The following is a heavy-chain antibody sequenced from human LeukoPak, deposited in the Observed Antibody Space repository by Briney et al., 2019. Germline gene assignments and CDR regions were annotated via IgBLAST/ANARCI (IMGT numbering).Heavy chain of an antibody. CDR1: GGSIGSDY. Sequence: SETLSLTCTVSGGSIGSDYWTWIRQPPGKGLEYIGYIYYTGGTNYNPSLKSRVTISVDTSKNQFSLKLSSVTAADTAVYYCARGADLWFGELYGYWGQGTLVTVSS. V-gene: IGHV4-59*12. J-gene: IGHJ4*02. CDR3: ARGADLWFGELYGY. D-gene: IGHD3-10*01. CDR2: IYYTGGT.